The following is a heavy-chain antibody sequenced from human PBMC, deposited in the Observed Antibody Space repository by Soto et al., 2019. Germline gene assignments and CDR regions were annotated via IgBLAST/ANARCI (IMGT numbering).Heavy chain of an antibody. CDR3: ARESGYSYGYSGFDI. V-gene: IGHV1-69*01. CDR1: GGPFNSYS. CDR2: IIPLFGTA. J-gene: IGHJ3*02. Sequence: QVQLVQSGAEVKKPGSSVKVSCKASGGPFNSYSMIWVRQAPGQGLEWMGGIIPLFGTASYPQKFQGRVTITADESTTTTFMERRSLRSEDTAVYYCARESGYSYGYSGFDIWGQGTLVTISA. D-gene: IGHD5-18*01.